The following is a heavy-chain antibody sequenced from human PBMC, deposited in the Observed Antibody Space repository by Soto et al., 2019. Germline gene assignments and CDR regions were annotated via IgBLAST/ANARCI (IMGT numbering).Heavy chain of an antibody. D-gene: IGHD6-13*01. CDR2: INPASGST. V-gene: IGHV1-46*01. CDR1: GYTFTHYY. J-gene: IGHJ4*02. Sequence: QVQLVQSGAEVKKPGASVKLSGRTSGYTFTHYYIHWLRQAPGQVLEWLGIINPASGSTNYAQDFQGRVTLTMDTSTTTVYMDLSGLRAEDMAIFYCARDLAAGDHWGQGTVVTVSS. CDR3: ARDLAAGDH.